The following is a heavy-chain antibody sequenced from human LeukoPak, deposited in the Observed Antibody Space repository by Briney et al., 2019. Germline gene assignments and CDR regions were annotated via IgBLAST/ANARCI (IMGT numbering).Heavy chain of an antibody. CDR3: ARDPVGVRGVIIRGRFDP. Sequence: GGSLRLSCTASGFTFSDYSMNWVRQAPGKGLEWVSNISRGSRTIYYSDSVKGRFTISRDNAKNSLYLQMNSLRAEDTAVYYCARDPVGVRGVIIRGRFDPWGQGTLVTVSS. J-gene: IGHJ5*02. V-gene: IGHV3-48*01. D-gene: IGHD3-10*01. CDR2: ISRGSRTI. CDR1: GFTFSDYS.